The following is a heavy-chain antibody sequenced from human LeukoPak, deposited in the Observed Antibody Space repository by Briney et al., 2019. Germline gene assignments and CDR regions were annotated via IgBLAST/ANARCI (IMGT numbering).Heavy chain of an antibody. Sequence: ASVKVSCKASGYTFTSYDINWVRQATGQGLEWMGWMNPNSGNTGYAQKFQGRVTMTRNTSISTAYMELSSLRSEDTAVYYCARGGKRLRFYDYWGQGTLVTVSS. CDR2: MNPNSGNT. CDR3: ARGGKRLRFYDY. J-gene: IGHJ4*02. CDR1: GYTFTSYD. D-gene: IGHD5-12*01. V-gene: IGHV1-8*01.